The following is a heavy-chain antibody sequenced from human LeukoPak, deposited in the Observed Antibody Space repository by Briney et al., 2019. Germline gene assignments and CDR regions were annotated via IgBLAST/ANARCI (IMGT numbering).Heavy chain of an antibody. CDR2: ISYDGSNK. CDR3: ARDQGVHYYGPMDV. J-gene: IGHJ6*04. D-gene: IGHD3-10*01. V-gene: IGHV3-30*04. CDR1: GFTFSSYA. Sequence: GGSLRLSCAASGFTFSSYAMHWVRQAPGKGLEWVAVISYDGSNKYYADSVKGRFTISRDNSKNTLYLQMNSLRAEDTAVYYCARDQGVHYYGPMDVWGERTTVTVSS.